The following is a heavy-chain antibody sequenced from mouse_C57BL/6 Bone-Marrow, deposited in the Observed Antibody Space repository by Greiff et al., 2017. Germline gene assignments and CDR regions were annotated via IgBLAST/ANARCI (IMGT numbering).Heavy chain of an antibody. CDR2: IHPNSGST. Sequence: QVQLQQPGAELVKPGASVKLSCKASGYTFTSYWMHWVKQRPGQGLEWIGMIHPNSGSTNYNEKFKSKATLTVDKSSSTAYMQLSSLTSEDSAVYYFARWGDYDDYDEHHDYWGQGTTLTVSS. V-gene: IGHV1-64*01. D-gene: IGHD2-4*01. J-gene: IGHJ2*01. CDR1: GYTFTSYW. CDR3: ARWGDYDDYDEHHDY.